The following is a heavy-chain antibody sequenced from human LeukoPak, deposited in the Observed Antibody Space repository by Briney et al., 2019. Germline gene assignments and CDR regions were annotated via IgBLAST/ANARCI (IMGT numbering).Heavy chain of an antibody. V-gene: IGHV3-21*04. Sequence: PGGSLRLSCAASGFTFSSYSMNWVRQAPGKGLEWVSSISSSSSYIYYADSVKGRFTISRDNAKNSLYLQMNSLRAEDTAVYYCAKAQITVTTLDYWGQGTLVTVSS. D-gene: IGHD4-17*01. CDR3: AKAQITVTTLDY. CDR1: GFTFSSYS. CDR2: ISSSSSYI. J-gene: IGHJ4*02.